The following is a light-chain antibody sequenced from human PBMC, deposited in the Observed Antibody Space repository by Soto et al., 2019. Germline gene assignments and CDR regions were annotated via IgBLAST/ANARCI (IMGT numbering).Light chain of an antibody. CDR1: QSVSSN. Sequence: EIVMTQSPATLSVSPGERATLSCRASQSVSSNLAWYQQKPGQAPRLLIYRASARPTGAPARFSGSGSETEFTLTINSLQSEDFAVYFCQQYNSWPSLTFGGGTKVDI. J-gene: IGKJ4*01. CDR2: RAS. CDR3: QQYNSWPSLT. V-gene: IGKV3-15*01.